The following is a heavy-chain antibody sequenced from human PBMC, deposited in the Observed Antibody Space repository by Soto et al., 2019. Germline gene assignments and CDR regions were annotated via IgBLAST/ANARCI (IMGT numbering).Heavy chain of an antibody. CDR3: ARDLAARQVFPSDY. J-gene: IGHJ4*02. Sequence: QVQLVESGGGVVQPGRSLRLSCAASGFTFSSYGMHWVRQAPGKGLEWVAVIWYDGSNKYYADSVKGRFTISRDNSKNTLYLQMNRLRAEDTAVYYCARDLAARQVFPSDYWGQGTLVTVSS. V-gene: IGHV3-33*01. CDR2: IWYDGSNK. D-gene: IGHD6-6*01. CDR1: GFTFSSYG.